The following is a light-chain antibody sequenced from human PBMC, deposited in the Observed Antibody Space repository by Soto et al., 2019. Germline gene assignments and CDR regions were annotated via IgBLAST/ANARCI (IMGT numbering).Light chain of an antibody. CDR3: QQYNNWPSWT. V-gene: IGKV3-15*01. CDR2: SAS. CDR1: QSISDT. Sequence: EIVMTQSPATLSVSPGGRATLSCMASQSISDTLAWYQQKPGQAPRLLIYSASRGATGFPARFSGSGSGTEFTLTISSLQSEDFAVYYCQQYNNWPSWTFGQGTKVDI. J-gene: IGKJ1*01.